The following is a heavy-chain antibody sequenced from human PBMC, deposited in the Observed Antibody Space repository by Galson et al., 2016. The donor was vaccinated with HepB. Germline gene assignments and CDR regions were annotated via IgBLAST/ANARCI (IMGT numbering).Heavy chain of an antibody. Sequence: SLRLSCAASGFTVRTNYMNWVRQAPGKGLEWVSAISGSGSSTDYADSVKGRFTISRDNSRNTLYLQMNSLRAEDTAVYYCAKETGGQDLYYYYYYGMDIWGQGTTVTVAS. CDR1: GFTVRTNY. D-gene: IGHD1-14*01. CDR2: ISGSGSST. V-gene: IGHV3-23*01. CDR3: AKETGGQDLYYYYYYGMDI. J-gene: IGHJ6*02.